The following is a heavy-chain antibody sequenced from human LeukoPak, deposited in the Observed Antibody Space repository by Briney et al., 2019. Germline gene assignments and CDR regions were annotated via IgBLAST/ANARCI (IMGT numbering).Heavy chain of an antibody. Sequence: ASVKVSCKASGYTFTSYYMHWVRQAPGQGLEWMGIINPIGGGTSYAQKFQGRVTITADKSTSTAYMELSSLRSEDTAVYYCARGALAYCGGDCYSGVDYWGQGTLVTVSS. D-gene: IGHD2-21*02. CDR2: INPIGGGT. CDR3: ARGALAYCGGDCYSGVDY. V-gene: IGHV1-46*01. J-gene: IGHJ4*02. CDR1: GYTFTSYY.